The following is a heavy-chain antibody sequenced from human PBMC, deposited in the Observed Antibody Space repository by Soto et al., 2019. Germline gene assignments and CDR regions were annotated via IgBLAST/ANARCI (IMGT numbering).Heavy chain of an antibody. D-gene: IGHD5-12*01. CDR2: IYYRGNA. J-gene: IGHJ4*02. CDR1: DDSINSDKYY. CDR3: AGPGYSGYDWAYDY. Sequence: SSETLSLTCSVSDDSINSDKYYWGWIRQPPGKGLEWIGSIYYRGNAYYNPSLQTRVTISLDKSKSQFSLKLNSVTAADTAVYYCAGPGYSGYDWAYDYWGQGTLVTVSS. V-gene: IGHV4-39*07.